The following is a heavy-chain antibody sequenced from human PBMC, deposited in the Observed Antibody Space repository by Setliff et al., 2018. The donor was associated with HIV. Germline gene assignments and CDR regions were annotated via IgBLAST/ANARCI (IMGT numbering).Heavy chain of an antibody. CDR1: GGSVSTSSYS. Sequence: PSETLSLTCTVSGGSVSTSSYSWGWIRQPPEKGLEWIGTIYHTGKTYYNSSVNSRVTIAVDTSKDQFSLNLSTVTAADTAVYYCGRVAGYCAPSRCYGYNAFDIWGPGTMVTVSS. CDR2: IYHTGKT. V-gene: IGHV4-39*01. J-gene: IGHJ3*02. CDR3: GRVAGYCAPSRCYGYNAFDI. D-gene: IGHD2-15*01.